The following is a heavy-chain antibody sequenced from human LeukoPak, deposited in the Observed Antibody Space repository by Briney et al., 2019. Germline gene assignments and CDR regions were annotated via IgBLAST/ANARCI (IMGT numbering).Heavy chain of an antibody. CDR2: IYYSGST. Sequence: SETLSLTCTVSGGSISSSNYYWGWIRQPPGQGLEWIGSIYYSGSTYYNPSLKSRVTISVDTSKNQFSLKLSSVTAADTAVYYCARICPVGVPAAMGGGDWFDPWGQGTLVTVSS. D-gene: IGHD2-2*01. CDR3: ARICPVGVPAAMGGGDWFDP. V-gene: IGHV4-39*07. J-gene: IGHJ5*02. CDR1: GGSISSSNYY.